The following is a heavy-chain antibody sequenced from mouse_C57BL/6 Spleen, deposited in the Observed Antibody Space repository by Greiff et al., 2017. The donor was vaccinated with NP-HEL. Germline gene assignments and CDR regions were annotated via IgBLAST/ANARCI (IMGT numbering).Heavy chain of an antibody. Sequence: EVQVVESGPELVKPGASVKMSCKASGYTFTDYNMHWVKQSHGKSLEWIGYINPNNGGTSYNQKFKGKATLTVNKSSSTAYMELRSLTSEDSAVYYCARWVVAPLDYWGQGTTLTVSS. D-gene: IGHD1-1*01. CDR2: INPNNGGT. J-gene: IGHJ2*01. CDR1: GYTFTDYN. CDR3: ARWVVAPLDY. V-gene: IGHV1-22*01.